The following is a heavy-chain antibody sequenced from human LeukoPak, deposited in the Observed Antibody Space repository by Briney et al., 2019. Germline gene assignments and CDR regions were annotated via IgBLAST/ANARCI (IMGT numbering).Heavy chain of an antibody. CDR3: ATTPGEGSEYFQY. CDR1: GFTFDDYA. V-gene: IGHV3-43*02. D-gene: IGHD3-10*01. Sequence: GWSLRLSCAAPGFTFDDYAIDWVRQAPGKGLEWVSLISGGGERTYYTESVKGRFTISRDNSKNTLYLQMNSLRSEDTAFYFCATTPGEGSEYFQYWGRGTLVTVSS. CDR2: ISGGGERT. J-gene: IGHJ1*01.